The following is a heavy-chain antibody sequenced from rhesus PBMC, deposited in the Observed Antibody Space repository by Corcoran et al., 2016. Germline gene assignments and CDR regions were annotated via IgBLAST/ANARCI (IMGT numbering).Heavy chain of an antibody. J-gene: IGHJ4*01. D-gene: IGHD3-16*01. CDR3: AKEIYSGSYYYFDY. CDR2: INSGGGST. Sequence: EVQLVETGGGLVQSGGSLKLSCAASGFTFSSYGMSWVRQAPGKGLEWVSAINSGGGSTYNADSVQGRFTISRDNSKTTLALQMNSLRAEDTAVYYCAKEIYSGSYYYFDYWGQGVLVTVSS. V-gene: IGHV3S5*01. CDR1: GFTFSSYG.